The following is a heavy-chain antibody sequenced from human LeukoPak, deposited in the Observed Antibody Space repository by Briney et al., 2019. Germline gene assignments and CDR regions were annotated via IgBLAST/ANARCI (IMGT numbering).Heavy chain of an antibody. D-gene: IGHD4-17*01. V-gene: IGHV3-15*01. CDR3: TTGLNGDYVRDVLYFYMDV. J-gene: IGHJ6*03. CDR2: IKSKTDGGTT. CDR1: GFIFSSYG. Sequence: GGSLRLSCVTSGFIFSSYGMHWVRQAPGKGLEWVGRIKSKTDGGTTDYAAPVNGRFTISRDDSKNTLYLQMNSLKTEDTAVYYCTTGLNGDYVRDVLYFYMDVWGTGTMVTVSS.